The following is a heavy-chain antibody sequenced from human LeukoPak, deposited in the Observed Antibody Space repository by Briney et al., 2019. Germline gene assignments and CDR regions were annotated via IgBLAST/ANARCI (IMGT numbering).Heavy chain of an antibody. CDR1: GGSISSGGYY. CDR3: AREVVPAAIRDLRWFDP. V-gene: IGHV4-31*03. Sequence: SQTLSLTCTLSGGSISSGGYYWGWIRQHPGKGLEWFGYIDSSGSTQYNPSLKSRVTISVDTSKNQFPLKLSSVTAADTAVYYCAREVVPAAIRDLRWFDPWGQGTLVTVSS. J-gene: IGHJ5*02. D-gene: IGHD2-2*01. CDR2: IDSSGST.